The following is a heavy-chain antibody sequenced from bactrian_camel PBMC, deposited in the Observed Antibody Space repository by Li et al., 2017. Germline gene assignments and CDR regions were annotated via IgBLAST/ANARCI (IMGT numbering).Heavy chain of an antibody. CDR3: MTTPEAGTGLVCVIG. V-gene: IGHV3S25*01. CDR2: ISTDGTT. CDR1: GFTFTSYW. J-gene: IGHJ4*01. D-gene: IGHD5*01. Sequence: LVESGGGLVQPGGSLRLSCAAFGFTFTSYWMNWVRQAAGKQLERIASISTDGTTEYADSVKGRFTISKDRAEDTVYLQMDSVKPEDTAMYTCMTTPEAGTGLVCVIGRGPGTQVTVS.